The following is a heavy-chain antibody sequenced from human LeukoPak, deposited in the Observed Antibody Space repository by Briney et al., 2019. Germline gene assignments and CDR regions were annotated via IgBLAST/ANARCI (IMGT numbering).Heavy chain of an antibody. V-gene: IGHV3-23*01. CDR1: GFTFSSYA. CDR2: IGGSGGST. D-gene: IGHD3-22*01. Sequence: GGSLRLSCAASGFTFSSYAVSWVRQAPGKGLEWVSAIGGSGGSTYYADSVKGRFTISRDNSKNTLYLQMNSLRAEDTAVYYCAKDAQGYYYDSSGYWGYWGQGTLVTVSS. J-gene: IGHJ4*02. CDR3: AKDAQGYYYDSSGYWGY.